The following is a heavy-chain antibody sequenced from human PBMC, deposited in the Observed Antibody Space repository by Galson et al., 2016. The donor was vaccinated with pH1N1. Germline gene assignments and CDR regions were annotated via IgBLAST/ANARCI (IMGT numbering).Heavy chain of an antibody. Sequence: SETLSLTCTVTGGSANSTNYYWSWIRLPPGKGLEWIGSIYRSGTTNYNSSLQSRVPISIDTSQNQFSLKLRSVNAADTAIYYCARDRGYGSGAYYFEYWGQGSLVTVSS. CDR1: GGSANSTNYY. V-gene: IGHV4-61*01. D-gene: IGHD3-10*01. CDR2: IYRSGTT. J-gene: IGHJ4*02. CDR3: ARDRGYGSGAYYFEY.